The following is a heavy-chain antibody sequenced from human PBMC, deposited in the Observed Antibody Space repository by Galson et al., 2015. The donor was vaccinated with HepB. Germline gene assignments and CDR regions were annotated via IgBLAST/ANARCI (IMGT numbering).Heavy chain of an antibody. CDR3: AKVLGKVAGIYYYGMDV. V-gene: IGHV3-23*01. J-gene: IGHJ6*02. Sequence: SLRLSCAASGFTFSTYAMNWVRQAPGKGLEWVSAITGSGDSTSYADSVKGRFIISRDNSKNTPYVQMNSLRAEDTAVYYCAKVLGKVAGIYYYGMDVWGQGTTVTVSS. CDR1: GFTFSTYA. CDR2: ITGSGDST. D-gene: IGHD1-14*01.